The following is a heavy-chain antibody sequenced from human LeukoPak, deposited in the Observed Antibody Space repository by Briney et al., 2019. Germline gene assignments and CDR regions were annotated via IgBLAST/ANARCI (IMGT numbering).Heavy chain of an antibody. CDR1: GGSFSGYY. D-gene: IGHD3-9*01. Sequence: SETLSLTCAVYGGSFSGYYWSWIRQPPGKGLEWIGEINHSGSTNYSPSLKSRVTISVDTSKNQFSLKLSSVTAADTAVYYCARALTYYDILTGYYNRGYFDYWGQGTLVTVSS. CDR3: ARALTYYDILTGYYNRGYFDY. V-gene: IGHV4-34*01. CDR2: INHSGST. J-gene: IGHJ4*02.